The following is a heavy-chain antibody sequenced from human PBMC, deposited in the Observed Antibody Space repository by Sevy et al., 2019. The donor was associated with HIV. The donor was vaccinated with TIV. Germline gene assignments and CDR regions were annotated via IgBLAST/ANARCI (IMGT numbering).Heavy chain of an antibody. D-gene: IGHD3-22*01. CDR2: IKQDGSEK. Sequence: GGSLRLSCAASGFTFSSNWMSWVRRAPGKGLESVANIKQDGSEKYYVDSVKGRFTISRDNAKNSLYMQMNSLRAEDTAVYYCARDLRSVVVVIVDASDIWGQGTMVTVSS. CDR3: ARDLRSVVVVIVDASDI. V-gene: IGHV3-7*01. CDR1: GFTFSSNW. J-gene: IGHJ3*02.